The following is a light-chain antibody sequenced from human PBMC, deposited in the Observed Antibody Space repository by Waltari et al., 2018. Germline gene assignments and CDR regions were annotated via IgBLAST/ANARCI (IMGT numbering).Light chain of an antibody. CDR2: DAS. Sequence: EIVLTQSPATLSLSPGERATLSCRASQSVSNYLAWYQQKPGQAPRLLIYDASKRAIGIPASFSGSGSGTDFTLTISSLEPEDFAVYYCQQRSNPFAFGPGTKVDIK. CDR3: QQRSNPFA. V-gene: IGKV3-11*01. J-gene: IGKJ3*01. CDR1: QSVSNY.